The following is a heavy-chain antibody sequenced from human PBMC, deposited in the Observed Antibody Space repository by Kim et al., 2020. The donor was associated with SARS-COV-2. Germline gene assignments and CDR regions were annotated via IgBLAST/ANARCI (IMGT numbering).Heavy chain of an antibody. CDR3: ARDNRLGHNWFDP. V-gene: IGHV3-30-3*01. J-gene: IGHJ5*02. CDR2: ISYDGSNK. CDR1: GFTFSSYA. Sequence: GGSLRLSCAASGFTFSSYAMHWVRQAPGKGLEWVAVISYDGSNKYYADSVKGRFTISRDNSKNTLYLQMNSLRAEDTAVYYCARDNRLGHNWFDPWGQGTLVTVSS.